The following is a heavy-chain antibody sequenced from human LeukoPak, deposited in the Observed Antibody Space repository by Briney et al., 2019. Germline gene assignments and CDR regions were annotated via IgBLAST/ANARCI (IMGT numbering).Heavy chain of an antibody. J-gene: IGHJ4*02. V-gene: IGHV3-53*01. CDR2: IYSDNT. Sequence: GGSLRLSCTVSGFTVSSNSMSWVRQAPGKGLEWVSFIYSDNTHYSDSVKGRFIISRDNSKNTLYLQMNSLRAEDTAVYYCARRAGAYSHPYDYWGQGSLGTVSS. D-gene: IGHD4/OR15-4a*01. CDR1: GFTVSSNS. CDR3: ARRAGAYSHPYDY.